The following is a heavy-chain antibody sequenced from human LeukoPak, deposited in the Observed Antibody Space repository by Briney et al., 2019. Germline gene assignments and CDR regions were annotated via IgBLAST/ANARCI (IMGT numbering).Heavy chain of an antibody. V-gene: IGHV1-2*04. CDR3: ARDFGSSGWYPGY. D-gene: IGHD6-19*01. Sequence: ASVKASCKASGYTFTGYYMHWVRQAPGQGLEWMGWINPNSGGTNYAQKFQGWVTMTRDTSISTAYMELSRLRSDDTAVYYCARDFGSSGWYPGYWGQGTLVTVSS. CDR2: INPNSGGT. J-gene: IGHJ4*02. CDR1: GYTFTGYY.